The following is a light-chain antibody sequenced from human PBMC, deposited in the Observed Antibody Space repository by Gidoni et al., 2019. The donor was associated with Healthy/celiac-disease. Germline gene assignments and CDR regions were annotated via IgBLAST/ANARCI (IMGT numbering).Light chain of an antibody. CDR3: QQYGSTPRT. CDR2: GAS. Sequence: VLAPSPGTLSLSPGERATLSCRASQSVSSSYLAWYQQKPAQAPRLLIYGASSRATGIPDRFRGRGFGTDFTLTISRLEPEDFAVYYGQQYGSTPRTFGQGTKVEIK. J-gene: IGKJ1*01. CDR1: QSVSSSY. V-gene: IGKV3-20*01.